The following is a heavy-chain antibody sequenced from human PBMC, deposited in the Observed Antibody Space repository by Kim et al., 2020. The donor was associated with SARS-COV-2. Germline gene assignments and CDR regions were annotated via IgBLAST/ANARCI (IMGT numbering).Heavy chain of an antibody. CDR3: ARGSDVNTAMVFPYYFDY. CDR2: IWYDGSNK. Sequence: GGSLRLSCAASGFTFSSYGMHWVRQAPGKGLEWVAVIWYDGSNKYYADSVKGRFTISRDNSKNTLYLQMNSLRAEDTAVYYCARGSDVNTAMVFPYYFDYWGQGTLVTVSS. V-gene: IGHV3-33*01. D-gene: IGHD5-18*01. J-gene: IGHJ4*02. CDR1: GFTFSSYG.